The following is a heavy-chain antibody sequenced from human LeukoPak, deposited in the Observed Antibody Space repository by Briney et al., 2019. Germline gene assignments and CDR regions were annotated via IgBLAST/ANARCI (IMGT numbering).Heavy chain of an antibody. J-gene: IGHJ3*02. V-gene: IGHV1-18*01. CDR1: GYTFTSYG. CDR3: AGGQLYDSSSFDAFDI. Sequence: ASVKVSCKASGYTFTSYGISWVRQAPGQGLEWMGWISAYNGNTNYAQKLQGRVTMTTDTSTSTAYMELRSLRSDDTAVYYCAGGQLYDSSSFDAFDIWGQGTMVTVSS. D-gene: IGHD3-22*01. CDR2: ISAYNGNT.